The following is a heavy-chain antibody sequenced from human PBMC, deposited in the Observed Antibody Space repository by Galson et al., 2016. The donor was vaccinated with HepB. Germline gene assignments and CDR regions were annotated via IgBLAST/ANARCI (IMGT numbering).Heavy chain of an antibody. V-gene: IGHV2-5*02. Sequence: PALVKPTQTLTLTCTFSGFSLNTTGVTVGWIRQPPGKALEWLALIYWDDEKRYSPSLKTRVTITQDTSKNQVVLTVIDMDFVDTGTYYCAPQMTGGDAFEIWGQGTVVSVSS. CDR3: APQMTGGDAFEI. D-gene: IGHD3-9*01. J-gene: IGHJ3*02. CDR1: GFSLNTTGVT. CDR2: IYWDDEK.